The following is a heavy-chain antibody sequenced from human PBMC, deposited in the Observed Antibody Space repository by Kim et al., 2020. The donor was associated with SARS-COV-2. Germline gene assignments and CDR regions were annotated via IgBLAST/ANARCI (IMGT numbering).Heavy chain of an antibody. Sequence: TNNAGSVEGRLTISRDNAKSTLYLQMNNLRPEDSAMYYCTKTGNYRYDDWGQGTLVTVSS. D-gene: IGHD1-1*01. V-gene: IGHV3-74*01. CDR3: TKTGNYRYDD. CDR2: T. J-gene: IGHJ4*02.